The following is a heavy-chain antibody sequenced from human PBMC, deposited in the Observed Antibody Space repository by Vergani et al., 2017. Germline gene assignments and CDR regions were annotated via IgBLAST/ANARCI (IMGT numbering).Heavy chain of an antibody. J-gene: IGHJ6*02. CDR3: TSSHDYSLAGRYYYYGMDV. Sequence: EVQLLESGGGLVQPGGSLRLSCAASGFTFSSYAMSWVRQAPGKGLEWVSAISGSGGSTYYADSVKGRFTISRDNSKNTLYLQMNSLRAEDTAVYYCTSSHDYSLAGRYYYYGMDVWGQGTTVTVSS. CDR1: GFTFSSYA. D-gene: IGHD4-11*01. V-gene: IGHV3-23*01. CDR2: ISGSGGST.